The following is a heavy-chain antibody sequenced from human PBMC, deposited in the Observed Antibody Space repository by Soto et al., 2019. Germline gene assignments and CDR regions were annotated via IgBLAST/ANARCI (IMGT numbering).Heavy chain of an antibody. CDR2: INHSGST. Sequence: SETLSLTCAVYGGSFSGYYWSWIRQPPGKGLEWIGEINHSGSTNYNPSLKSRVTISVDTSKNQFSLKLSSVTAADTAVYYCARGFRVWFGELLARGRYPRQKANWFDPWGQGTLVTVSS. D-gene: IGHD3-10*01. V-gene: IGHV4-34*01. CDR1: GGSFSGYY. J-gene: IGHJ5*02. CDR3: ARGFRVWFGELLARGRYPRQKANWFDP.